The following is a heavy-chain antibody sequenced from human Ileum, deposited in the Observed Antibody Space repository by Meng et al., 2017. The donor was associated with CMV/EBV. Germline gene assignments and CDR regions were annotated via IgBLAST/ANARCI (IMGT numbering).Heavy chain of an antibody. CDR2: FYSSGTT. CDR1: GGSISSLY. D-gene: IGHD3/OR15-3a*01. CDR3: VRVDGGTGWYFDL. Sequence: QVQLQESGPGLVKPSETLSLTCTVSGGSISSLYWNWIRQPAGKGLEWIGHFYSSGTTNYKPSLKTRVTMSLDTSKKQFSLKLCSVTAADTAVYCCVRVDGGTGWYFDLWGRGTLVTVSS. J-gene: IGHJ2*01. V-gene: IGHV4-4*07.